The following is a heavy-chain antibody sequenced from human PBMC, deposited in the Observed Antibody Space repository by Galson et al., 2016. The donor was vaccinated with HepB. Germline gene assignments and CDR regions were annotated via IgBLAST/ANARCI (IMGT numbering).Heavy chain of an antibody. Sequence: SETLSLTCTVSGGSISSSSYYWGWIRQPPGKGLEWIGNIFLSGNTNYNPSLKSRVTISVDKSKNQFSLRLNSVTAADTAVYSCARLVPTVIMLRDPYGYFYSWGQGALVTVSS. CDR3: ARLVPTVIMLRDPYGYFYS. CDR1: GGSISSSSYY. D-gene: IGHD1-26*01. J-gene: IGHJ4*02. V-gene: IGHV4-39*07. CDR2: IFLSGNT.